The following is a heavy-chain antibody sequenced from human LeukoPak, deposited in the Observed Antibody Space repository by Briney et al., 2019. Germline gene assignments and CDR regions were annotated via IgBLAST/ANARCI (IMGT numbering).Heavy chain of an antibody. V-gene: IGHV3-15*01. CDR2: IKSKTDGGTT. CDR3: TTAPKARGRVDAFDI. CDR1: GFTFSNAW. Sequence: SGGSLRLSCAASGFTFSNAWMSWVRQAPGKGLEWVGRIKSKTDGGTTDYAAPVKGRFTISRDDSKNTLYLQMNSLKTEDTAVYYCTTAPKARGRVDAFDIWGQGTMVTVSS. J-gene: IGHJ3*02.